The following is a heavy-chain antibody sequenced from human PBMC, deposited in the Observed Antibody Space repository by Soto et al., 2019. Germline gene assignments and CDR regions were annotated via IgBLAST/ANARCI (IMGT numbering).Heavy chain of an antibody. V-gene: IGHV5-51*01. CDR1: GYSFTSYW. Sequence: PGESLKISCKGSGYSFTSYWIGWVRQMPGKGLEWMGIIYPGDSDTTYSPSFQGQVTISADKSTSTAYLQWSSLKASDTAMYYCARLPYSGSYADGMDVWGQGTTVTVSS. D-gene: IGHD1-26*01. J-gene: IGHJ6*02. CDR2: IYPGDSDT. CDR3: ARLPYSGSYADGMDV.